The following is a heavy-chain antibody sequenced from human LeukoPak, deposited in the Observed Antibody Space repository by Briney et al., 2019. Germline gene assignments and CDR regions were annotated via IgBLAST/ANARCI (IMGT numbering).Heavy chain of an antibody. CDR3: ARVAMVRGVQYFDY. V-gene: IGHV3-13*01. D-gene: IGHD3-10*01. J-gene: IGHJ4*02. CDR1: GFTFSSCD. CDR2: IGTAGDT. Sequence: GGSLRLSCVASGFTFSSCDMHWVRQATGKGLEWVSAIGTAGDTYYPGSVKGRFTISRENAKNSLYLQMNSLRAGDTAVYYCARVAMVRGVQYFDYWGQGTLVTVSS.